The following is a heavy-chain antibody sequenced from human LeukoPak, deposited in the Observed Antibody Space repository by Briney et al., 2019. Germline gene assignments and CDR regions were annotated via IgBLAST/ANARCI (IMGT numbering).Heavy chain of an antibody. J-gene: IGHJ3*02. CDR1: GFTFSNAW. V-gene: IGHV3-15*01. CDR2: IKSKTDGGTT. CDR3: TTAAGTTSPDAFDI. Sequence: GGSLRLSCAASGFTFSNAWMSWVRQAPGKGLEWVGRIKSKTDGGTTDYAAPVKGRFTISRDDSKNTLYLQMNSLKTEDTAVYYCTTAAGTTSPDAFDIWGQETMVTVSS. D-gene: IGHD1-1*01.